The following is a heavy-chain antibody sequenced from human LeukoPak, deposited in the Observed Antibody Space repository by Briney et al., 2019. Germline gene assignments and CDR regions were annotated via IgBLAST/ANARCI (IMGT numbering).Heavy chain of an antibody. V-gene: IGHV4-39*01. D-gene: IGHD2-15*01. CDR2: IYYSGST. J-gene: IGHJ4*02. CDR1: GGSINSSNYY. CDR3: ARLARVVVAGGDGFDY. Sequence: SETLSLTCTVSGGSINSSNYYWGWIRQPPGKGLEWIGNIYYSGSTYYNPSLKSRVTISVDTSKNQFSLKLSSVTAADTAVYYCARLARVVVAGGDGFDYWGQGTLVTVSS.